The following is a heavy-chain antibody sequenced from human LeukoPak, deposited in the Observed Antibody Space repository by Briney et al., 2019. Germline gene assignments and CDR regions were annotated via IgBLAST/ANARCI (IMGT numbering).Heavy chain of an antibody. V-gene: IGHV3-7*05. D-gene: IGHD2-2*01. Sequence: GGSLGLSCAASGFTFSRYWMNWVRQAPGEGLEWVANIKEDGSEKYYVDSVKGRFTISRDNAKNSLYLQMNSLRAEDTAVYYCARDNRDIVVVTAAMGDYYYYGMDVWGQGTTVIVSS. CDR2: IKEDGSEK. J-gene: IGHJ6*02. CDR1: GFTFSRYW. CDR3: ARDNRDIVVVTAAMGDYYYYGMDV.